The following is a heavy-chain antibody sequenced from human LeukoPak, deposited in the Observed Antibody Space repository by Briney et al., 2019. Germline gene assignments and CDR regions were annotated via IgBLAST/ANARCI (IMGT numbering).Heavy chain of an antibody. CDR2: IYTTGIT. Sequence: SETLSLTRAVPGDSISSGTDYWSWIRQPAGQGLEWIGRIYTTGITNYNPSLKSRVTISVDTSKNQFSLNLTSVTAADTAVYYCAREFLASRRNWVDPWGQGILVTVSS. CDR3: AREFLASRRNWVDP. D-gene: IGHD6-6*01. V-gene: IGHV4-61*02. CDR1: GDSISSGTDY. J-gene: IGHJ5*02.